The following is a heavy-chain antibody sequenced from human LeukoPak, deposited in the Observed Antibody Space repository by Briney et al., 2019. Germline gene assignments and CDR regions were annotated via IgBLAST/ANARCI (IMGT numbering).Heavy chain of an antibody. J-gene: IGHJ4*02. V-gene: IGHV3-48*01. CDR2: ISSGSTTI. CDR3: ARDVEQWLVRVYYFDY. D-gene: IGHD6-19*01. Sequence: GGSLRLSCAASGFTLSSYSMNWVRQAPGKGLEWVSYISSGSTTIYYADSVKGRFTISRDNAKNSLYLQMNSLRAEDTAVYYCARDVEQWLVRVYYFDYWGQGTLVTVSS. CDR1: GFTLSSYS.